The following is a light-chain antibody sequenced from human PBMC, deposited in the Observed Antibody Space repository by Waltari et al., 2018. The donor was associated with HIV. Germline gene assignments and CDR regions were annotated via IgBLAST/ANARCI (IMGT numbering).Light chain of an antibody. J-gene: IGLJ2*01. CDR2: YDD. V-gene: IGLV3-21*04. CDR1: NIGSQS. Sequence: YVLTQSPSVSVAPGETARITCEGDNIGSQSVHWYQQKPSQAPVLVIYYDDDRASGIPERFSGSNSGNTATLTINRVEAGDEADYFCQVWHSGSDCVIFGGGTKLTVL. CDR3: QVWHSGSDCVI.